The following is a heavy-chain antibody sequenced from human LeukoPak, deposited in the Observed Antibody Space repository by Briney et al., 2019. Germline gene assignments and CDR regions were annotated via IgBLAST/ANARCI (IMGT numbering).Heavy chain of an antibody. Sequence: GGSLRLSCAASGFSFGSYSMNWVRQAPGKGLEWVSYISSSGSTIYYADSVKGRFTISRDNAKNSLYLQMNSLRAEDTAVYYCAEPGITMIGGVWGKGTTVTISS. CDR2: ISSSGSTI. V-gene: IGHV3-48*04. J-gene: IGHJ6*04. D-gene: IGHD3-10*02. CDR1: GFSFGSYS. CDR3: AEPGITMIGGV.